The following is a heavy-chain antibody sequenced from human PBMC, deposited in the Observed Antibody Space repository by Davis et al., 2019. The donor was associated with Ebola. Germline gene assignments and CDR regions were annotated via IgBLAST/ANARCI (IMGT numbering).Heavy chain of an antibody. D-gene: IGHD3-10*01. V-gene: IGHV4-4*02. J-gene: IGHJ5*02. Sequence: SETLSLTCAVSGGSISSSNWWSWVRQPPGKGLEWIGEIYHSGSTNYNPSLKSRVTISVDTSKNQFSLKLSSVTAADTAVYYCARHAGGYWFDPWGQGTLVTVSS. CDR2: IYHSGST. CDR1: GGSISSSNW. CDR3: ARHAGGYWFDP.